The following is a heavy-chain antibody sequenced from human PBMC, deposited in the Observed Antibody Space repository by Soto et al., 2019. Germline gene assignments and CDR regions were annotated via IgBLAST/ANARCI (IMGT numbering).Heavy chain of an antibody. D-gene: IGHD3-9*01. J-gene: IGHJ4*02. CDR1: GGTFSSYA. CDR3: ARDPRLTGQPEQGN. V-gene: IGHV1-69*12. CDR2: IIPIFGTA. Sequence: QVQLVQSGAEVKKPGSSVKVSCKASGGTFSSYAISWVRQAPGQGLEWMGGIIPIFGTANYAQKFQGRVTXXAXEXTSTAYMELSSLRSEDTAVYYCARDPRLTGQPEQGNWGQGTLVTVSS.